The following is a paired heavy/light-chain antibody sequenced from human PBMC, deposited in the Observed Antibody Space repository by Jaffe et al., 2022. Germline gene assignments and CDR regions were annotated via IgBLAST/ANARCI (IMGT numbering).Heavy chain of an antibody. V-gene: IGHV4-59*11. D-gene: IGHD3-22*01. Sequence: QVQLQESGPGLVRPSETLSLTCSVSGGSITSHFWTWIRQPPGKGLEWIGNIFHRGSTNYNPTLQRRLSISLDTSKNQLSLKLSSVTAADTAVYYCARDNTYYYDTSGPTRGWFDPWGQGTLVTVSS. CDR2: IFHRGST. J-gene: IGHJ5*02. CDR3: ARDNTYYYDTSGPTRGWFDP. CDR1: GGSITSHF.
Light chain of an antibody. J-gene: IGKJ4*01. CDR3: QQFYTTPVT. Sequence: DIVLTQSPDSLAVSLGERATINCKSSHSLLYRSNKKKYLAWYQQKPGQPPKLLIYWASTRESGVPDRFSGSGSGTDFTLTISSLQAEDVAVYYCQQFYTTPVTFGGGTKVEIK. V-gene: IGKV4-1*01. CDR1: HSLLYRSNKKKY. CDR2: WAS.